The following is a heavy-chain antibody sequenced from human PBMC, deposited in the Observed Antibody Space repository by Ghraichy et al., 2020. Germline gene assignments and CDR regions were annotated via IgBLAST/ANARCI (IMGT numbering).Heavy chain of an antibody. V-gene: IGHV3-33*01. Sequence: GGSLRLSCAASGFTFSSYGMHWVRQAPGKGLEWVAVIWYDGSNKYYADSVKGRFTISRDNSKNTLYLQMNSLRAEDTAVYYCARAVQWAAHYDYWGQGTLVTVSS. CDR3: ARAVQWAAHYDY. J-gene: IGHJ4*02. CDR1: GFTFSSYG. CDR2: IWYDGSNK. D-gene: IGHD6-19*01.